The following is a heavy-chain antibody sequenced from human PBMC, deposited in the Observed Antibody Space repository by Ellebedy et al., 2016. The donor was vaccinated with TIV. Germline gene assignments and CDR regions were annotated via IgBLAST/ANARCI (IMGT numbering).Heavy chain of an antibody. CDR1: GFSFSDHY. D-gene: IGHD2-21*01. Sequence: GGSLRLXCAASGFSFSDHYMDWVRQAPGKGLEWVGRTRTKASSYTIDYAASVEGRFTISRDDSKNSLYLEMKSLKTEDTAMYYCARVGGDYLDVWGQGTTVTVSS. J-gene: IGHJ6*02. V-gene: IGHV3-72*01. CDR3: ARVGGDYLDV. CDR2: TRTKASSYTI.